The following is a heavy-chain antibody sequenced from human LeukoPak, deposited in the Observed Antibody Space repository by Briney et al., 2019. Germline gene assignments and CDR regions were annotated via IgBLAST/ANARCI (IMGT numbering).Heavy chain of an antibody. V-gene: IGHV3-74*01. CDR1: GFTFSSYA. D-gene: IGHD4/OR15-4a*01. Sequence: GGSLRLSCAASGFTFSSYAMSWVRQAPGKGLVWVSRINSDGSGPTYADSVTGRFSISRDNAKNMLYLQMSSLRVEDTAVYYCARATMGVLLDYWGQGTPVTVSS. J-gene: IGHJ4*02. CDR3: ARATMGVLLDY. CDR2: INSDGSGP.